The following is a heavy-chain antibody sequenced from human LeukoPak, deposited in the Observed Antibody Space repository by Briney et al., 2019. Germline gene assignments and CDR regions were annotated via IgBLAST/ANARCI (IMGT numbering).Heavy chain of an antibody. D-gene: IGHD5-18*01. CDR2: ISSSSSYI. J-gene: IGHJ4*02. CDR1: GFTLSSYS. CDR3: ARDSIGYSYGTGY. V-gene: IGHV3-21*01. Sequence: PGGSLRLSCAASGFTLSSYSMNWVRQAPGKGLEWVSSISSSSSYIYYADSVKGRFTISRDNAKNSLYLQMNSLRAEDTAVYYCARDSIGYSYGTGYWGQGTLVTVSS.